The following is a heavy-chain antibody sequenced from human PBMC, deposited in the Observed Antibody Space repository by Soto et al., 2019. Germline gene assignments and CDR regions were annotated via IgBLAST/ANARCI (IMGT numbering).Heavy chain of an antibody. J-gene: IGHJ3*02. V-gene: IGHV5-51*01. CDR3: ARHYYYYDSSGQYAFDI. CDR1: GYSFTIYC. D-gene: IGHD3-22*01. CDR2: IYPGDSDT. Sequence: PGESLKISCKGSGYSFTIYCIGWVLQRPWKGLEWMGIIYPGDSDTRYSPSFQGQVTISADKSISTAYLQWSSLKASDTAMYYCARHYYYYDSSGQYAFDIWGQGTMVTVSS.